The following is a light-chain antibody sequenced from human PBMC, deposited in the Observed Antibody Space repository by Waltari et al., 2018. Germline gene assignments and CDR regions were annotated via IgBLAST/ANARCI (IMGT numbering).Light chain of an antibody. V-gene: IGKV3-20*01. CDR3: QKYGTLPAT. CDR1: QSVSRT. Sequence: EIVLTQSPGTLSLSPGARATLSCRASQSVSRTLAWYQQKPGQAPRLLIYDASSRAAGIPDMFSGRGSGTDFSLTISRLEPEDFGVYYCQKYGTLPATFGQGTKVEI. CDR2: DAS. J-gene: IGKJ1*01.